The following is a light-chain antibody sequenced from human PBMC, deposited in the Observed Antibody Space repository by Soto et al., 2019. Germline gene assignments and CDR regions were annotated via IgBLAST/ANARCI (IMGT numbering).Light chain of an antibody. Sequence: ENVLTQSPATLSLSPGERATLSCRASQSVSSYLAWYQQKPGQAPRLLIYGAFNRAIGIPDRFSGSESGRDYNLTISRLDPEDSAVYYCQQYGDSITFGGGTKVEI. CDR2: GAF. J-gene: IGKJ4*01. V-gene: IGKV3-11*02. CDR3: QQYGDSIT. CDR1: QSVSSY.